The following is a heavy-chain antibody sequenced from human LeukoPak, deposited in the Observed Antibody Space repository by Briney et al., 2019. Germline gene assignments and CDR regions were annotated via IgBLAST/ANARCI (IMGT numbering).Heavy chain of an antibody. CDR1: GGSISSNSYY. CDR3: ARVCDFWSGDYYYYYMDV. J-gene: IGHJ6*03. V-gene: IGHV4-39*01. Sequence: SETLSLTCAVSGGSISSNSYYWGWIRQPPGKELEWIGSIYYSGSTYYNPSLKSRVTISVDTSKNQFSLKLSSVTAADTAVYYCARVCDFWSGDYYYYYMDVWGKGTTVTVSS. CDR2: IYYSGST. D-gene: IGHD3-3*01.